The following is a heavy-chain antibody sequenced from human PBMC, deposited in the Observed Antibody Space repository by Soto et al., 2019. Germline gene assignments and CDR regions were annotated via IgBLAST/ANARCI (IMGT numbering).Heavy chain of an antibody. V-gene: IGHV5-51*01. CDR2: IDPSDSET. CDR3: ARRGTSGWYIGDFDY. CDR1: GYFFSSYW. D-gene: IGHD6-19*01. J-gene: IGHJ4*02. Sequence: GESLKISCQTSGYFFSSYWIGWVRQMPGKGLEWLGIIDPSDSETRYNPSFQGQVSTSVDKSISTAYLQWSSLEASDTAVYYCARRGTSGWYIGDFDYWGQGTLVTVSS.